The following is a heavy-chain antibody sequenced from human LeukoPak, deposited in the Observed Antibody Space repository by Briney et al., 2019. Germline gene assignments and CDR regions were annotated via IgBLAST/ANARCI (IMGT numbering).Heavy chain of an antibody. CDR3: ARAVGPFDY. D-gene: IGHD4-23*01. CDR1: GFTFSTYG. CDR2: IWSDGSNK. Sequence: PGGSLILSCAASGFTFSTYGIHWVRQAPGKGLEWVAVIWSDGSNKYYADSVMGRFTISRDNSKNTLYLQMNSLRAEDTAVYFCARAVGPFDYWGQGTLVTVSS. J-gene: IGHJ4*02. V-gene: IGHV3-33*01.